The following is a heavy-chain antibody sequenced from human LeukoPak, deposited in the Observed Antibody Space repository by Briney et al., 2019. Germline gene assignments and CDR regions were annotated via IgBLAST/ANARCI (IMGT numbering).Heavy chain of an antibody. V-gene: IGHV1-18*01. J-gene: IGHJ5*02. Sequence: ASVKVSFESSGYTFTTYGISWVRQAPGQGLEWMGWISAYNGNTNCAQKLQGRVTMTTDTSTSTAYMELRSLRSDDTAVYYCAREIAPGYYYELYQFDAWGQGTLVTVSS. CDR1: GYTFTTYG. CDR3: AREIAPGYYYELYQFDA. CDR2: ISAYNGNT. D-gene: IGHD3-22*01.